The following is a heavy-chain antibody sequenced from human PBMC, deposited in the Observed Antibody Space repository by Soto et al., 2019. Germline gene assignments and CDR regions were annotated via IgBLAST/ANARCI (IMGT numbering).Heavy chain of an antibody. CDR2: TYYRSKWYN. CDR1: GDSVSSNSAA. D-gene: IGHD3-3*01. J-gene: IGHJ3*02. CDR3: AREPYYDFWSGYYTDETPEDAFDI. V-gene: IGHV6-1*01. Sequence: SQTLSLTCAISGDSVSSNSAAWNWIRQSPSRGLEWLGRTYYRSKWYNDYAVSVKSRITINPDTSKNQFSLQLNSVTPEDTAVYYCAREPYYDFWSGYYTDETPEDAFDIWGQGTMVTVSS.